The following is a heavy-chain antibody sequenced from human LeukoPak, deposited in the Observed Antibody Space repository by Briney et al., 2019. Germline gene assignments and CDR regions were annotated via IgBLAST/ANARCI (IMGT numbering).Heavy chain of an antibody. Sequence: SGPSDANVPQTLSATVTLGWTASATRGVGVGWVRHAPGEALEWHAVLYWDNDKRYSPSLKRRLTITKDTFKNQVVLIMTNLDPVDSATYYCAYIMITFGGIVARDAFETWGQGTVVTVSS. CDR3: AYIMITFGGIVARDAFET. CDR1: WTASATRGVG. D-gene: IGHD3-16*02. J-gene: IGHJ3*02. CDR2: LYWDNDK. V-gene: IGHV2-5*02.